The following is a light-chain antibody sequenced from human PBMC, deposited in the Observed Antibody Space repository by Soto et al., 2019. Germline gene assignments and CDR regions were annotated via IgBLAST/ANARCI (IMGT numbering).Light chain of an antibody. CDR3: QQYYSYPWT. CDR1: QGISSY. Sequence: AIRMTQSPSSFSASTGDRVTITCRASQGISSYLAWYQQKPGKAPKLLIYAASTLQSGVPSRFSGSGSGTDFTLTISCLQSEDFATYSCQQYYSYPWTFGQGTTVEIK. CDR2: AAS. J-gene: IGKJ1*01. V-gene: IGKV1-8*01.